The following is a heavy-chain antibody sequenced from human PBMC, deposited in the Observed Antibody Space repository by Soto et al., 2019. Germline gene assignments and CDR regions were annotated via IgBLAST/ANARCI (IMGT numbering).Heavy chain of an antibody. CDR3: ARLDTAMVPGY. CDR2: IYYSGST. J-gene: IGHJ4*02. V-gene: IGHV4-39*01. D-gene: IGHD5-18*01. CDR1: GGSISSSSYY. Sequence: QLQLQESGPGLVKPSETLSLTCTVSGGSISSSSYYWGWIRQPPGKGLEWIGSIYYSGSTYYNPSLKSRVTIPVDTSKNQFSLKLSSVTAADTAVYYGARLDTAMVPGYWGQGTLVTVSS.